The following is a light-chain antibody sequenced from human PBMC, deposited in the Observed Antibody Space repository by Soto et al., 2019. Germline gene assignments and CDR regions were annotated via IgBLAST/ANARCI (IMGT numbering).Light chain of an antibody. CDR3: QQCNSWPQWT. CDR2: DGS. CDR1: QSVSSY. Sequence: EIVLTQSPATLSLSPGERATLSCRASQSVSSYLAWYQQKPGQAPRLLIYDGSNRAAGIPARFSGSGSGTDFTLTISRLEPEDFAVYYCQQCNSWPQWTFGPGTKVDIK. J-gene: IGKJ1*01. V-gene: IGKV3-11*01.